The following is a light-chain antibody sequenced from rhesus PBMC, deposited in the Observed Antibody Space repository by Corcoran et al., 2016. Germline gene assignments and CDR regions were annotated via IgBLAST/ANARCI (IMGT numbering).Light chain of an antibody. V-gene: IGKV2S8*01. J-gene: IGKJ4*01. CDR3: IQGTHLPLT. Sequence: DVVMTQSPLSLPITPGQPASIFSRSSQRLVYSDGKIYLNWLQQKPGQPPRRLIYQVSNRDAGVPDRFSGSGAGTDFTLKISRVEAEDVGVYYCIQGTHLPLTFGGGTKVELK. CDR1: QRLVYSDGKIY. CDR2: QVS.